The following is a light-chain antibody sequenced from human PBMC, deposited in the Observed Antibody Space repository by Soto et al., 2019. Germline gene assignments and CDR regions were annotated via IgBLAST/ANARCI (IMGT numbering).Light chain of an antibody. CDR2: SNS. Sequence: CVLTQPASASGTPGEGGTISCTGSSSNIGSNTVNWYQQLPGTAPKLLIYSNSQRPSGVPGRFSGSKSGTSASLAISGLQSEDEADYYCAAWDDSLNGRVFGTGTKVTVL. CDR1: SSNIGSNT. J-gene: IGLJ1*01. V-gene: IGLV1-44*01. CDR3: AAWDDSLNGRV.